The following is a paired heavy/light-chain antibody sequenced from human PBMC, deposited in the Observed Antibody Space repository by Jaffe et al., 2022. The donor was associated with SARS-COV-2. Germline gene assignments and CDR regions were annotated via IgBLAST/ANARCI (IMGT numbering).Light chain of an antibody. V-gene: IGKV3-11*01. CDR2: DAS. Sequence: EIVLTQSPATLSLSPGERATLSCRASQSVGSFLAWYQQKPGQAPRLLIYDASSRATGIPARFSGSGSGTDFTLTISSLEADDFAVYYCQQRSNWRPLTFGGGTKVEIK. J-gene: IGKJ4*01. CDR3: QQRSNWRPLT. CDR1: QSVGSF.
Heavy chain of an antibody. CDR3: ARDHYGSGSYGGQHYYYMDV. D-gene: IGHD3-10*01. J-gene: IGHJ6*03. V-gene: IGHV1-69*01. Sequence: QVQLVQSGAEVKKPGSSMKVSCKTSGDTFSSYAISWVRQAPGQGLEWMGGIIPIFGVATYAEKFQGRLTITADGSTSTAYMELSSLRSEDTAVYYCARDHYGSGSYGGQHYYYMDVWGKGTTVTVSS. CDR2: IIPIFGVA. CDR1: GDTFSSYA.